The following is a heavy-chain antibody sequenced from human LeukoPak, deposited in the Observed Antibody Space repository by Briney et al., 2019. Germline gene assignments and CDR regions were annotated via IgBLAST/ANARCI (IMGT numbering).Heavy chain of an antibody. CDR1: GGSISSYY. Sequence: SETLSLTCTVSGGSISSYYWSWIRQPAGKGLEWIGRIYTSGSTNYNPSLKSRVTMSVDTSKNQFSLKLSSVTAADTAVYYCARGPRRWGYSYGLDYWGQGTLVTVSS. D-gene: IGHD5-18*01. V-gene: IGHV4-4*07. J-gene: IGHJ4*02. CDR2: IYTSGST. CDR3: ARGPRRWGYSYGLDY.